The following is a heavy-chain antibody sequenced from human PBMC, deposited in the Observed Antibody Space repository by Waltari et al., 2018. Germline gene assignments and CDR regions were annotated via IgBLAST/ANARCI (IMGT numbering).Heavy chain of an antibody. Sequence: QVQLQESGPRLVKPSETLSLTCTVSGRSIRNHYWNWIRQPDGKGLEWIGRIYSTGTTNFNPSLKGRVTMSVDTSKNHFSLNLTSLTAADTALYYCATNLQAAEGMDSWGQGTLVFVSS. CDR2: IYSTGTT. J-gene: IGHJ4*02. CDR3: ATNLQAAEGMDS. V-gene: IGHV4-4*07. CDR1: GRSIRNHY. D-gene: IGHD6-13*01.